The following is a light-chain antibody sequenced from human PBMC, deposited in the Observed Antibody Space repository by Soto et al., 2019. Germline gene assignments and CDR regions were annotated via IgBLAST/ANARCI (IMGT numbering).Light chain of an antibody. CDR2: DVT. CDR1: TSGVGSYDY. Sequence: QSVLTQPRSVSGSPGQSVAISCTGTTSGVGSYDYVSWYQQHPGKAPELIIFDVTKRPSGVPDRFSGSKSGNTASLTISGPQAEDEADYFCCSYAGDFYVFGSGTKVTVL. V-gene: IGLV2-11*01. J-gene: IGLJ1*01. CDR3: CSYAGDFYV.